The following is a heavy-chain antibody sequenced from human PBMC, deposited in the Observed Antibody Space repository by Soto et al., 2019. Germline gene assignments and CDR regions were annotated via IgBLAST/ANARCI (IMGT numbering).Heavy chain of an antibody. CDR1: GLSFSDYY. D-gene: IGHD3-10*02. V-gene: IGHV3-11*01. CDR2: ITSSSSTI. Sequence: QVELVESGGGVGKLGGPLVLFCTAPGLSFSDYYLRWIRQAPGKGLEWIAYITSSSSTIYYADSVKGRFPNSRNDAKNSLYLQLDSLRAEDTAVYYCATVFRSSNFNYWGQGTLVTVSS. CDR3: ATVFRSSNFNY. J-gene: IGHJ4*02.